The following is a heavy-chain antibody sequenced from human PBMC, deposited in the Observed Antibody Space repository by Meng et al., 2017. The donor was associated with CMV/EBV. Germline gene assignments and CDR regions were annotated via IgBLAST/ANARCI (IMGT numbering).Heavy chain of an antibody. D-gene: IGHD2-2*01. V-gene: IGHV1-69*04. CDR1: GYTFTSYY. CDR2: IIPILGIA. J-gene: IGHJ4*02. CDR3: ARGYCSSTSCSAPDY. Sequence: SVKVSCKASGYTFTSYYMHWVRQAPGQGLEWMGRIIPILGIANYAQKFQGRVTITADKSTSTAYMELSSLRSEDTAVYYCARGYCSSTSCSAPDYWGQGTLVTVSS.